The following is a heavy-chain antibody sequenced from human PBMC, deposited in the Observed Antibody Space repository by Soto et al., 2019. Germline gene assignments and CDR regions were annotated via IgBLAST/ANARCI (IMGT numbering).Heavy chain of an antibody. CDR3: ARDGEYSSSSGPTHWFDP. Sequence: SETLSLTCTVSGGSISSYYWSWIRQPPGKGLEWIGYIYYSGSTNYNPSLKSRVTISVDTSKNQFSLKLSSVTAADTAVYYCARDGEYSSSSGPTHWFDPWGQGTLVTVSS. D-gene: IGHD6-6*01. CDR2: IYYSGST. V-gene: IGHV4-59*01. CDR1: GGSISSYY. J-gene: IGHJ5*02.